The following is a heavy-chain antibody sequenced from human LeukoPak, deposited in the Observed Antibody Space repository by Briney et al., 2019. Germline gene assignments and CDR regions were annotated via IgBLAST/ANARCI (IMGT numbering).Heavy chain of an antibody. CDR2: IYYSGST. D-gene: IGHD6-19*01. CDR1: GGSITSHY. J-gene: IGHJ2*01. Sequence: PSETLSLTCTVSGGSITSHYWSWIRQPPGKGLEWIGYIYYSGSTNYNPSLKSRVTISVDTSKNQFSLKLSSVTAADTAVYYCARLYSSGWYWYFDLWGRGTLVTVSS. V-gene: IGHV4-59*08. CDR3: ARLYSSGWYWYFDL.